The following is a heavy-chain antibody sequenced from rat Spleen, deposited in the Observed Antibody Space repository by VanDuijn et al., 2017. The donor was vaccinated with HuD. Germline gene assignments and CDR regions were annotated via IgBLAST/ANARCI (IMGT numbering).Heavy chain of an antibody. CDR1: GFSLTSYH. CDR3: ARHLREASGVMDA. D-gene: IGHD4-3*01. V-gene: IGHV2-72*01. J-gene: IGHJ4*01. CDR2: IWAGGGT. Sequence: QVQLKESGPGLVQPSQTLSLTCTVPGFSLTSYHVSWVRQPPGKSLVWMGTIWAGGGTNYNSAVKFRLSISRDTSKSQVLLKMNSLQPEDTGTYYCARHLREASGVMDAWGQGASVTVSS.